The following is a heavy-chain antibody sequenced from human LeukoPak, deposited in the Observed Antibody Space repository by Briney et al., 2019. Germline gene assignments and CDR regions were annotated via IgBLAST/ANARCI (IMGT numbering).Heavy chain of an antibody. V-gene: IGHV3-30*02. Sequence: PGGSLRLSCAASGFTFSSYGMHWVRQAPGKGLEWVAFIRYDGSNKYYADSVKGRFTISRENSKNTLYLQMNSLRAEDTAVYYCASRPGYYYYGMDVWGQGTTVTVSS. CDR3: ASRPGYYYYGMDV. CDR2: IRYDGSNK. J-gene: IGHJ6*02. D-gene: IGHD1-14*01. CDR1: GFTFSSYG.